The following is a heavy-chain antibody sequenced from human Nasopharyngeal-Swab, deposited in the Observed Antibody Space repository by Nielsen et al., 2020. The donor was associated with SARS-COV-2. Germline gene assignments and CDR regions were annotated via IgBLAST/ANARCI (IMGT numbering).Heavy chain of an antibody. V-gene: IGHV1-8*01. D-gene: IGHD6-25*01. CDR3: ARAHSSGGAFDI. J-gene: IGHJ3*02. Sequence: ASVKVSCKASGYTFTSYDINWVRQATGQGLEWMGWMNPNSGNTGYAQKFQGRVTMTRNTSISTAYMELSSLRSEDTAVYYCARAHSSGGAFDIWGQGTMVTVSS. CDR1: GYTFTSYD. CDR2: MNPNSGNT.